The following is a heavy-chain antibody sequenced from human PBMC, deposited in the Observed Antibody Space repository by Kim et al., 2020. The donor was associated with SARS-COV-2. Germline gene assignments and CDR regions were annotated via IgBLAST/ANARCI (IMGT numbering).Heavy chain of an antibody. CDR3: AKGTLSIAVAGTDFDY. V-gene: IGHV3-23*01. CDR2: ISGSGGST. D-gene: IGHD6-19*01. CDR1: GFTFSSYA. Sequence: GGSLRLSCAASGFTFSSYAMSWVRQAPGKGLEWVSAISGSGGSTYYADSVKGRFTISRDNSKNTLYLQMNSLRAEDTAVYYCAKGTLSIAVAGTDFDYWGQGTLVTVSS. J-gene: IGHJ4*02.